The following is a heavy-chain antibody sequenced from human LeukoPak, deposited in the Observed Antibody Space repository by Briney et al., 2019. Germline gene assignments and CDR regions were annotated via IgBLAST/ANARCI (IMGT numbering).Heavy chain of an antibody. D-gene: IGHD3-9*01. Sequence: PGGSLRLSCAASGFTFSSYGMHWVRQAPGKGLEWVAFIRYDGSNKYYADSVKGRFTISRDNSKNTLYLQMNSLRAEDTAVYYCARMGDILTGLSYYYMDVWGRGTTVTVSS. V-gene: IGHV3-30*02. CDR1: GFTFSSYG. CDR3: ARMGDILTGLSYYYMDV. J-gene: IGHJ6*03. CDR2: IRYDGSNK.